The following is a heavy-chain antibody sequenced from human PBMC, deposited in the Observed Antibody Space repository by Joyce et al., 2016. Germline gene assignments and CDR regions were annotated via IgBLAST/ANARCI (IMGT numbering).Heavy chain of an antibody. V-gene: IGHV3-7*03. D-gene: IGHD6-13*01. Sequence: EVYLVESGGGLVQPGGSLRLSCAASGFSFRYFWMEWVRQAPGKGLGWVAQINEDGSEKNYMDSLRGRFTISRDNAKNSVDLQINSLRVEDTAVYYCTRGSGTGWFDPWGQGTLVTVSS. J-gene: IGHJ5*02. CDR3: TRGSGTGWFDP. CDR2: INEDGSEK. CDR1: GFSFRYFW.